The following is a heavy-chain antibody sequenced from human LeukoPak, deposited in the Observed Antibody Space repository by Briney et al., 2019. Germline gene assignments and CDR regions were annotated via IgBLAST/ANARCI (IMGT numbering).Heavy chain of an antibody. V-gene: IGHV1-2*04. J-gene: IGHJ4*02. D-gene: IGHD1-20*01. Sequence: GASVKVSCKASGYTFTGYYMHWVRQAPGQGLEWMGWINPNSGGTNYAQKFQGWVTKTRDTSISTAYMELSRLRSDDTAVYYCARGAGVITGTTPTDYWGQGTLVTVSS. CDR1: GYTFTGYY. CDR3: ARGAGVITGTTPTDY. CDR2: INPNSGGT.